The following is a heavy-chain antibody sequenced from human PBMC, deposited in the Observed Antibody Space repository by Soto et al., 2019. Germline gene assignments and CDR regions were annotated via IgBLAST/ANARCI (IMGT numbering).Heavy chain of an antibody. CDR3: ARDGNYDIRRYSIDV. D-gene: IGHD3-22*01. CDR2: IYPGDSDT. J-gene: IGHJ6*02. CDR1: GYSFTSYW. V-gene: IGHV5-51*01. Sequence: EVQLVQSGAEVKKPGESLKISCKGSGYSFTSYWIGWVRQMPGKGLEWMGIIYPGDSDTRYSPSFQGQVTISAYKSISTAYLQWSSLKASDTAMYYCARDGNYDIRRYSIDVWGQGTTVTVSS.